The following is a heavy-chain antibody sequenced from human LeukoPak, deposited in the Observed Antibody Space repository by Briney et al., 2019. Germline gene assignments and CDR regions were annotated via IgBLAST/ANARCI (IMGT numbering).Heavy chain of an antibody. CDR1: GSTFRNNA. J-gene: IGHJ3*02. CDR2: IIPIFGTA. V-gene: IGHV1-69*13. CDR3: ARESGVNGGAFDI. Sequence: GASVKVSCKASGSTFRNNAISWVRQAPGQGLEWMGGIIPIFGTAIYAQRFQGTVTITADESTRTAYMELSSLRSEDTAVYYCARESGVNGGAFDIWGQGTMVTVSS. D-gene: IGHD7-27*01.